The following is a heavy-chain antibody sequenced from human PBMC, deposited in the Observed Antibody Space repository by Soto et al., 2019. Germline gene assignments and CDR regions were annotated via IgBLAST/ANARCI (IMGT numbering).Heavy chain of an antibody. CDR2: INPNSGGT. CDR3: ASGKQQQLDGALDY. J-gene: IGHJ4*02. CDR1: GYTFTDDY. Sequence: QVQLVQSGAEVKKPGASVKVSCKASGYTFTDDYMHWVRQAPGPGLEWMGWINPNSGGTNYAQKCQGWVTMTRDTSISTAYMELSRLTSDDTAVSYCASGKQQQLDGALDYWGQGTMVIVSS. V-gene: IGHV1-2*04. D-gene: IGHD6-13*01.